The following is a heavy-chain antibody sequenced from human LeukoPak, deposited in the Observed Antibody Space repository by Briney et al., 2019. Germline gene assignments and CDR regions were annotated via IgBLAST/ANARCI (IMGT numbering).Heavy chain of an antibody. Sequence: SVKVSCKASGGTFSSYAISWVRQAPGQGLEWMGGIIPIFGTANYAQKFQGRVTITADESTSTAYMELSSLRSEDTAVYYCARVRYYYDSSGYYDFDYWGQGTLVTVSS. CDR2: IIPIFGTA. J-gene: IGHJ4*02. V-gene: IGHV1-69*01. CDR3: ARVRYYYDSSGYYDFDY. D-gene: IGHD3-22*01. CDR1: GGTFSSYA.